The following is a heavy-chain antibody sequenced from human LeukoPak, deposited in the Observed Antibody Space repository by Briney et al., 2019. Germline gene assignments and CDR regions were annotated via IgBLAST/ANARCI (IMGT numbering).Heavy chain of an antibody. CDR3: VGPTYLRGGYCSMNP. Sequence: GGSLRLSCAASVFPFSVYYMSWLRQAPGKGLEWVSYISRSGDYTNYADSVRGRFTMSRDNAKNSLYLQMNSLRAQDTAVYYCVGPTYLRGGYCSMNPWGQGTLVTVSS. CDR2: ISRSGDYT. D-gene: IGHD2-21*01. V-gene: IGHV3-11*03. J-gene: IGHJ5*02. CDR1: VFPFSVYY.